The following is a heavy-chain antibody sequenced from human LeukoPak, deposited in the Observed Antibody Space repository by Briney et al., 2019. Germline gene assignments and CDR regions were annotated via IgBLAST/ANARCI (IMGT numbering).Heavy chain of an antibody. J-gene: IGHJ4*02. Sequence: SETLSLTCTVSGGSISSYYWSWIRQPPGKGLEWIGYMYDSGRTNYNPSLRSRVTISVDTSKNQFSLKLSSVTAADTALYYCARQTTLKAAAGLNLDSWGQGTLVTVSS. CDR3: ARQTTLKAAAGLNLDS. CDR1: GGSISSYY. CDR2: MYDSGRT. V-gene: IGHV4-59*08. D-gene: IGHD6-13*01.